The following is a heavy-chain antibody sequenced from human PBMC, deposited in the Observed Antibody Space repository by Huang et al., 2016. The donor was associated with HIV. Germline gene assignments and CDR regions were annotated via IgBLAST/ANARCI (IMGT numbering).Heavy chain of an antibody. Sequence: QLQLQESGPGLVKPSETLSLTCTVSGGSIRSDNYYWGWIRQPPGKGLECIGSIYYIGSTYSNPALKSRVTITVDTAKNQFSLKMRSVTAADTAVYYCARLPGSITMIRGVITDPYWGQGTLVTVSS. D-gene: IGHD3-10*01. CDR3: ARLPGSITMIRGVITDPY. J-gene: IGHJ4*02. V-gene: IGHV4-39*01. CDR1: GGSIRSDNYY. CDR2: IYYIGST.